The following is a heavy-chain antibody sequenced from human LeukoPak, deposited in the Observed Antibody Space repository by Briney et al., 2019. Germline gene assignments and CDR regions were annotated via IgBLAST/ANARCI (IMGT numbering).Heavy chain of an antibody. Sequence: TGGSLRLSCAASGFTFSSYARSWVRQAPGKGLEWVSAISGSGGSTYYADSVKGRFTISRDNSKNTLYLQMNSLRAEDTAVYYCAKKGESAAGYFDYWGQGTLVTVSS. CDR3: AKKGESAAGYFDY. CDR2: ISGSGGST. J-gene: IGHJ4*02. CDR1: GFTFSSYA. V-gene: IGHV3-23*01. D-gene: IGHD6-13*01.